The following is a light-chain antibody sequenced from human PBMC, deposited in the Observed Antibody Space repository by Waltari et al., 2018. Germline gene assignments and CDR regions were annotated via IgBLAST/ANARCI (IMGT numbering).Light chain of an antibody. V-gene: IGKV3-20*01. CDR3: QNNVRLPAT. CDR2: GAS. CDR1: QSVSRA. Sequence: EIVLTQSPGSLSSSPGERVPLSCRAGQSVSRALAWYQQKPGQAPRLLIFGASNRATGIPDGFRGGGLETDFSLTIGGLGLEDFAVYYGQNNVRLPATFGRGQRWKSN. J-gene: IGKJ1*01.